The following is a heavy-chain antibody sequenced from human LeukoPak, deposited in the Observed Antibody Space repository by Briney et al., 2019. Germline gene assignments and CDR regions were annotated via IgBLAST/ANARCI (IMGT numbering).Heavy chain of an antibody. V-gene: IGHV3-33*01. D-gene: IGHD6-13*01. CDR1: GFTFSSYG. CDR2: IWYDGRKQ. J-gene: IGHJ4*02. Sequence: GTYLRLSCAASGFTFSSYGMHWVRQAPGKGLEWVALIWYDGRKQFYADSVKGRFTISRDDSSNTLFLQMNGLRAEDTAVYYCARLGSSWSSDYWGQGTLVTVSS. CDR3: ARLGSSWSSDY.